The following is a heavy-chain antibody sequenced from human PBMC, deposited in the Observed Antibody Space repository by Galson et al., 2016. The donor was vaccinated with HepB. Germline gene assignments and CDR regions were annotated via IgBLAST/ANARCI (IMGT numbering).Heavy chain of an antibody. CDR3: ARVGEYYYASGSYYFYFEQ. D-gene: IGHD3-10*01. CDR2: INTNTGNP. CDR1: GYTFINYP. J-gene: IGHJ4*02. Sequence: SVKVSCKASGYTFINYPLNWVRQAPGQGLEWLGWINTNTGNPTYAQGLTGRFVFSLDTSVTTAYLQIRSLKAEDTAVYYCARVGEYYYASGSYYFYFEQWGQGTLVSVSS. V-gene: IGHV7-4-1*02.